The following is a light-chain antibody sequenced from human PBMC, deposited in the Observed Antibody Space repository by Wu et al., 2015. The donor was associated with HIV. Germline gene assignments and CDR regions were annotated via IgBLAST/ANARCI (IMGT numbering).Light chain of an antibody. V-gene: IGKV1-5*03. CDR1: QSISSW. CDR2: KAS. Sequence: DIQMTQSPSTLSASVGDRVTITCRASQSISSWLAWYQQKPGKAPKLLIYKASTLEIGVPSRFSGSGSGTEFTLTISSLQPDDFATYYCQQYNSYSTFGPGPEWMSN. J-gene: IGKJ3*01. CDR3: QQYNSYST.